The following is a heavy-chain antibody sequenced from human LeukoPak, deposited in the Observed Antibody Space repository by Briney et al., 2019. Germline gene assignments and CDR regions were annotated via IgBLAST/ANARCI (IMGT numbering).Heavy chain of an antibody. CDR2: ISSSSSYI. J-gene: IGHJ4*02. CDR3: ARDRPGLGLPLNFDY. Sequence: GGSLRLSCAASGFTFSSYSMNWVRQAPGKGLEWVSSISSSSSYIYYADSVKGRLTISRDNAKNSLYLQMNSLRAEDTAVYYCARDRPGLGLPLNFDYWGQGTLVTVSS. D-gene: IGHD3/OR15-3a*01. V-gene: IGHV3-21*04. CDR1: GFTFSSYS.